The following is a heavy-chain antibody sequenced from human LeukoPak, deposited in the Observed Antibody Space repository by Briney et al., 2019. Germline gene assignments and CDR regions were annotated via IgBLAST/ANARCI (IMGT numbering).Heavy chain of an antibody. D-gene: IGHD2-2*01. Sequence: GASLRLSCAASGFTFKKYGMSWVRQAPGKGLEWVANIKEDGNEKYYVDSVKGRFTISRDNAKKLLYLQMNSLRAEDTAVYYCARDRSRFYYWGQGTLVTVSS. CDR1: GFTFKKYG. CDR3: ARDRSRFYY. CDR2: IKEDGNEK. V-gene: IGHV3-7*01. J-gene: IGHJ4*02.